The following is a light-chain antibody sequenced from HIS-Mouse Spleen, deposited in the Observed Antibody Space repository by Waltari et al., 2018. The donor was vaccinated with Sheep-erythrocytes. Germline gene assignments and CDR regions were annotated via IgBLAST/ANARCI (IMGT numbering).Light chain of an antibody. CDR3: LQDYNYPYT. V-gene: IGKV1-6*01. CDR1: QGIRND. CDR2: AAS. Sequence: AIQMPQSPSSLSASVGDRVTITCRASQGIRNDLGWYQQKPGKAPKLLIYAASSLQSEVPSRFSGSGSGTDFTLTISSLQPEDFATYYCLQDYNYPYTFGQGTKLEIK. J-gene: IGKJ2*01.